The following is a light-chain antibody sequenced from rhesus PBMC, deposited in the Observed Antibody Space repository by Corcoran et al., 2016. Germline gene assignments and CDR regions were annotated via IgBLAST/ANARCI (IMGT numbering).Light chain of an antibody. CDR2: RAS. CDR1: QGISNW. V-gene: IGKV1-69*01. J-gene: IGKJ2*01. Sequence: DIQMTQSPSSLSASVGDRVTITCRASQGISNWLAWYQQKPGKSPKLLIYRASILETGVPSRFRGSGSGTDLTLTISSLQPEDIATYYCQQHDNSPYSFGQGTKVEIK. CDR3: QQHDNSPYS.